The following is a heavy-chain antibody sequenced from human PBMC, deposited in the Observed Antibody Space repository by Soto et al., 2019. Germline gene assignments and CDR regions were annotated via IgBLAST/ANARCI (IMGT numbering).Heavy chain of an antibody. D-gene: IGHD3-22*01. CDR1: GGSISSGGYY. CDR2: IYYSGST. V-gene: IGHV4-31*03. CDR3: ARARETFAPYYYDSSGYQNNFVY. J-gene: IGHJ4*02. Sequence: SETLSLTCTVSGGSISSGGYYWSWIRQHPGKGLEWIGYIYYSGSTYYNPSLKSRVTISVDTSKNQFSLKLSSVTAADTAVYYCARARETFAPYYYDSSGYQNNFVYWGQGTLVTVSS.